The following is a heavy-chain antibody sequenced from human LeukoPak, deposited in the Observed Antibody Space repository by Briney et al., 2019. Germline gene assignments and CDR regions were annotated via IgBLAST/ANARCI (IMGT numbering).Heavy chain of an antibody. CDR1: GGSFSGYY. Sequence: SETLSLTCAVYGGSFSGYYWSWIRQPPGKGLEWIGEINHSGSTNYNPSLKSRVTISVDTSKNQFSLKLSSVTAADTAVYYCARGGISTLIFTMGVCFLSRGGSSFDYGGRETLVPFPS. CDR3: ARGGISTLIFTMGVCFLSRGGSSFDY. CDR2: INHSGST. D-gene: IGHD3-10*01. V-gene: IGHV4-34*01. J-gene: IGHJ4*02.